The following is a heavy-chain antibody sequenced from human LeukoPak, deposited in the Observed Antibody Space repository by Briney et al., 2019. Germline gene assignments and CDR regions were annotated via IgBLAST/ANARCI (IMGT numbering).Heavy chain of an antibody. J-gene: IGHJ4*02. CDR2: ISHDGII. V-gene: IGHV3-74*01. D-gene: IGHD3-10*01. CDR3: ARGPDYYGSGSYY. Sequence: GGSLRLSCETAGFTFSSYVMHWVRRTPGKGLAWVSRISHDGIISYADSVKGRFTISRDNAKNTLILQMNSLRVEDTAVYYCARGPDYYGSGSYYWGQGTLVTVSS. CDR1: GFTFSSYV.